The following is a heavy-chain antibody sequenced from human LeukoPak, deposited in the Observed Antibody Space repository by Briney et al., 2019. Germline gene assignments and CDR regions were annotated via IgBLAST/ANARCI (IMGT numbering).Heavy chain of an antibody. V-gene: IGHV4-61*09. CDR2: IYTSGST. CDR1: GGSISSGSYY. J-gene: IGHJ4*02. D-gene: IGHD7-27*01. Sequence: PSETLSLTCTVSGGSISSGSYYWSWIRQPAGKGLEWIGHIYTSGSTNYNPSLKSRVTISVDTSKNQFSLKVSSVTAADTAVYYCARDAGDGRGQIDYWGQGTLVTVSS. CDR3: ARDAGDGRGQIDY.